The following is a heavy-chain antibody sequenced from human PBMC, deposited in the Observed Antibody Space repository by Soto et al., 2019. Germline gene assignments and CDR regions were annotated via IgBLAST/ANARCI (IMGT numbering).Heavy chain of an antibody. D-gene: IGHD1-1*01. V-gene: IGHV4-34*01. CDR3: ARTRNRWFDS. J-gene: IGHJ5*01. CDR1: SDSVRDYY. CDR2: INPSGRT. Sequence: HSDCLSLSCVVCSDSVRDYYWSWIRQSPGVGLEWIGEINPSGRTEYNPSLRGRVTLSVDTSKNQFSLTLSTMTAADTAVYYCARTRNRWFDSWGQGTLVTVSS.